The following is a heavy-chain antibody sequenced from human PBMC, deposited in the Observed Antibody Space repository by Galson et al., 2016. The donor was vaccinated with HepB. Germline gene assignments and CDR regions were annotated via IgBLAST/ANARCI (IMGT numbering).Heavy chain of an antibody. Sequence: SETLSLTCTVSGGSISSGSYYWAWIRQPPGKGLEWIGSIYYSGSTYHNPSLNSRVTISLDTSKNQVSLKLNSVTAADTALYFCARDRVTVIRGVTALDYWGQGILVTVSS. CDR3: ARDRVTVIRGVTALDY. D-gene: IGHD3-10*01. J-gene: IGHJ4*02. CDR2: IYYSGST. CDR1: GGSISSGSYY. V-gene: IGHV4-39*07.